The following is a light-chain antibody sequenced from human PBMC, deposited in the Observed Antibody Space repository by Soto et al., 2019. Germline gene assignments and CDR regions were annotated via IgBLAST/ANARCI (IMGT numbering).Light chain of an antibody. Sequence: QSALTQPASVSGSPGQSITISCTGTSSDVGGYNYVSWYQQHPGKAPKLMIYEVSNRPSGVSNRFSGSKSGNTASLTISGLQAEDEDDYYCSXYTRSSTVFGGGTQLTVL. CDR3: SXYTRSSTV. V-gene: IGLV2-14*01. CDR2: EVS. J-gene: IGLJ7*01. CDR1: SSDVGGYNY.